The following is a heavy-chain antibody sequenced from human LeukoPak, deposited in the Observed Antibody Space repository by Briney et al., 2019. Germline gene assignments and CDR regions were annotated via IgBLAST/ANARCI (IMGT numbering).Heavy chain of an antibody. CDR2: ISGSGGTP. J-gene: IGHJ5*02. D-gene: IGHD5-12*01. Sequence: GGSLRLSCAASGFTFSSYAMSWVRQAPGKGLEWVSTISGSGGTPYYADVVKGRFTMSRDNVKNTLYLQMNSLRVEDTAVYYCARDPRNIGLAPWGQGTLVTVSS. CDR3: ARDPRNIGLAP. CDR1: GFTFSSYA. V-gene: IGHV3-23*01.